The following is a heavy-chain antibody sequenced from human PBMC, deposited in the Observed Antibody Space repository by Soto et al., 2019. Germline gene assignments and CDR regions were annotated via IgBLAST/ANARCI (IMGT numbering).Heavy chain of an antibody. CDR1: GGSISSGGYY. V-gene: IGHV4-31*03. J-gene: IGHJ1*01. Sequence: PSETLSLTCTVSGGSISSGGYYWGWIRQHPGKGLEWIGYIYYSGSTYYNPSLKSRVTISVDTSKNQFSLKLSSVTAADTAVYYCARVTRIAAAGTSEYFQHWGQGTLVTVSS. D-gene: IGHD6-13*01. CDR3: ARVTRIAAAGTSEYFQH. CDR2: IYYSGST.